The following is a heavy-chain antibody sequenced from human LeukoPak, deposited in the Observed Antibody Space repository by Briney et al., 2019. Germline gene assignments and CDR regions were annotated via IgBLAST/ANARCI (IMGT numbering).Heavy chain of an antibody. CDR3: AGDPYCTNGVCPRTDYYYMDV. D-gene: IGHD2-8*01. CDR1: GYTFTGYY. V-gene: IGHV1-2*02. J-gene: IGHJ6*03. CDR2: INPNSGGT. Sequence: GASVKVSCKASGYTFTGYYMHWVRQAPGQGLEWMGWINPNSGGTNYAQKFQGRVTMTRDTSISTAYMELSRLRFDDTAVYYCAGDPYCTNGVCPRTDYYYMDVWGKGTTVTVSS.